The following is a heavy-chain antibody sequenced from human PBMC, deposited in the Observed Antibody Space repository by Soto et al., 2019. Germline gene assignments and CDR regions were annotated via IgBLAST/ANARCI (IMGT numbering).Heavy chain of an antibody. CDR3: ATYDFWRKSGY. V-gene: IGHV4-34*01. CDR2: INHSGST. Sequence: SETLSLTCAVYGGYFSGYYWSWIRQPPGKGLEWIGEINHSGSTNYNPSLKSRVTISVDTSKNQFSLKLSSVTAADTAVYYCATYDFWRKSGYWGQGTLVTVSS. J-gene: IGHJ4*02. CDR1: GGYFSGYY. D-gene: IGHD3-3*01.